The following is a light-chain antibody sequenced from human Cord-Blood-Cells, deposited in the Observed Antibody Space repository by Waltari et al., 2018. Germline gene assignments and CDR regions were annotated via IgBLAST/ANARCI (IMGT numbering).Light chain of an antibody. J-gene: IGKJ2*01. CDR2: AAS. CDR3: QQANSFPRT. CDR1: QSISSW. Sequence: DIQLTQSPSFVSASVGDRVTITCRVSQSISSWLAWYQQKTGKAPKLLIYAASSLQSGVPSRFSGSGSGTDFTLTISSLQPEDFATYYCQQANSFPRTFGQGTKLEIK. V-gene: IGKV1-12*01.